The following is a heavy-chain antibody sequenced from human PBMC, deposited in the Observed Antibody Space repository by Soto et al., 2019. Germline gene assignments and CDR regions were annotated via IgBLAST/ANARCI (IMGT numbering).Heavy chain of an antibody. CDR1: GFTFSSYD. V-gene: IGHV3-33*01. CDR2: VSYDGRNK. J-gene: IGHJ4*02. D-gene: IGHD1-1*01. CDR3: ARDWTRYFDY. Sequence: QVQLVESGGGVVQPGRSLRLSCVASGFTFSSYDLHWVRLAPGKGLEWVAVVSYDGRNKYYADSVKGRFTISRDNSKNTLYLEMNSLRAEDTAVYYCARDWTRYFDYWGQGTLVTVSS.